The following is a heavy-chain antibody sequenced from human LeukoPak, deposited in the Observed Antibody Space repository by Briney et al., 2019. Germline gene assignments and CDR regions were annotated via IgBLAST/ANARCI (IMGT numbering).Heavy chain of an antibody. J-gene: IGHJ4*02. V-gene: IGHV1-69*13. CDR1: VGTFSSYA. CDR3: ARGGYYYDSSGYSHLPDY. Sequence: SVKVSCKASVGTFSSYAFSWVRQAPGQGLAWMGGIIPIVGTTNYAQMFRGRVTITADESTSTAYVELSSLRSEDTAVYYCARGGYYYDSSGYSHLPDYWGQGTLVTVSA. CDR2: IIPIVGTT. D-gene: IGHD3-22*01.